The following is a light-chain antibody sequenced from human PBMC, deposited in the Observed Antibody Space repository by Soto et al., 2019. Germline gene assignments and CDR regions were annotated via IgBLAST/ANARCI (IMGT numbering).Light chain of an antibody. Sequence: IQMTQSPSSLSACVGDRVTITCRASQDIRKDLAWYQQKPGKAPQILIYGASTLQTGVASRFSGSGSATDFTLTISSLQPEDSAAYYCLQDYNYPFTFGQGTKVDIK. V-gene: IGKV1-6*01. J-gene: IGKJ2*01. CDR2: GAS. CDR3: LQDYNYPFT. CDR1: QDIRKD.